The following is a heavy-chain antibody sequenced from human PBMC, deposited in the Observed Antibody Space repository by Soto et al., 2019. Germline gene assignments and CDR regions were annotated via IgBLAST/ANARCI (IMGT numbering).Heavy chain of an antibody. CDR1: GGSFSGYY. J-gene: IGHJ4*02. CDR3: ARGPSMPYFDY. CDR2: INHSGST. Sequence: KPSETLSLTCAVYGGSFSGYYWSWIRQPPGKGLEWIGEINHSGSTNYNPSLKSRVTISLDTSKNQFSLKLSSVTAADTAVYYCARGPSMPYFDYWGQGTLVTVSS. V-gene: IGHV4-34*01. D-gene: IGHD2-2*01.